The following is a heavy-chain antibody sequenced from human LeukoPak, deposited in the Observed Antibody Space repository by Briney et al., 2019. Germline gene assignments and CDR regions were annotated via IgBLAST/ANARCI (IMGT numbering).Heavy chain of an antibody. J-gene: IGHJ5*02. Sequence: SETLSLTCTVSGGSISSYHWSWIRQPPGKGLEWIGDIYYSGSTNYNPSLKSRVTILVDTSKNQFSPKLTSVTAADTAVYYCARDSSSSPHYFDPWGQGALVTVSS. CDR3: ARDSSSSPHYFDP. CDR1: GGSISSYH. D-gene: IGHD6-6*01. CDR2: IYYSGST. V-gene: IGHV4-59*01.